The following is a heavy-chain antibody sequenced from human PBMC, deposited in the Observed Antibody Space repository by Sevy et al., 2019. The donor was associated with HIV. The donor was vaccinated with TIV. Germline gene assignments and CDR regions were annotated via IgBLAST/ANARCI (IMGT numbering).Heavy chain of an antibody. J-gene: IGHJ4*02. V-gene: IGHV4-34*01. CDR3: ATSHTTAAAEQRGLDY. D-gene: IGHD6-13*01. CDR2: INHSGST. Sequence: SETLSLTCAVYGGSFSGYYWSWIRQPPGKGLEWIGEINHSGSTNYNPSLKSRVTISVDTSKNQFSLKLSSVTAAGTAVYYCATSHTTAAAEQRGLDYWGQGTLVTVSS. CDR1: GGSFSGYY.